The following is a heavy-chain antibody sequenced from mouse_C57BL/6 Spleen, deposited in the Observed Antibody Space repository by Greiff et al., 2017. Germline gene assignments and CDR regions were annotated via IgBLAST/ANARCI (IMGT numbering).Heavy chain of an antibody. CDR1: GYTFTDYY. CDR3: ARVGALDY. CDR2: INPYNGGT. V-gene: IGHV1-19*01. Sequence: VQLQQSGPVLVKPGASVKMSCKASGYTFTDYYMNWVKQSHGKSLEWIGVINPYNGGTSYNQKFKGKATLTVDKSSSTAYMELNSPTSEDSGDYYWARVGALDYWGQGTTLTVSS. J-gene: IGHJ2*01.